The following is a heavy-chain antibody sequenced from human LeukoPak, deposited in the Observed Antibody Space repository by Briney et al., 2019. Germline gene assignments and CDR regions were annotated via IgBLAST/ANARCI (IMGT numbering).Heavy chain of an antibody. D-gene: IGHD3-9*01. CDR2: IYYSGST. CDR1: GVSISGHY. CDR3: ARGGPRYPSGFDP. Sequence: SETLSLTCTVSGVSISGHYWSWIRQPPGKGLEWIGYIYYSGSTNYNPSLKSRVTISVDTSKNQFSLKLSSVTAADTAVYYCARGGPRYPSGFDPWGQGTLVTVSS. J-gene: IGHJ5*02. V-gene: IGHV4-59*11.